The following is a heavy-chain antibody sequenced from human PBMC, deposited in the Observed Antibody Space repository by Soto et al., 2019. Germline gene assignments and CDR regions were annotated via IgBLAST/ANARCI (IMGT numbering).Heavy chain of an antibody. CDR1: GFTFRNHA. V-gene: IGHV3-30-3*01. Sequence: QVQLVESGGGVVQPGGSLRLSCAASGFTFRNHAMHWVRQAPGKGLECLAVIAYDGSNAFYRDSVKGRFTISRDNSKNTLYLYMNRLRSEDTGVYYCARGDREDILVVVGARPGEYGIDIWRQGITVTVSS. CDR2: IAYDGSNA. D-gene: IGHD2-15*01. CDR3: ARGDREDILVVVGARPGEYGIDI. J-gene: IGHJ6*02.